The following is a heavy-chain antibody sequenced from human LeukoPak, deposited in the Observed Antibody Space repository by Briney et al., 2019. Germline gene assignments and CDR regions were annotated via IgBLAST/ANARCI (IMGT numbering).Heavy chain of an antibody. CDR1: GFTFSSYE. V-gene: IGHV3-48*03. CDR3: AKGGIRIAARRTPNWFDP. D-gene: IGHD6-6*01. J-gene: IGHJ5*02. Sequence: GGSLRLSCAASGFTFSSYEMNWVRQAPGKGLEWVSYISSSGSTIYYADSVKGRFTISRDNSKNTLYLQMNSLRAEDTAVYYCAKGGIRIAARRTPNWFDPWGQGTLVTVSS. CDR2: ISSSGSTI.